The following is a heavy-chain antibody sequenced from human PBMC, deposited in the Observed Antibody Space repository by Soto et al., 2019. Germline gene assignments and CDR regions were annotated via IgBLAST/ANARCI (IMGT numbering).Heavy chain of an antibody. CDR1: GFSFNNFA. D-gene: IGHD1-26*01. CDR3: ARKWTSWFDP. Sequence: GSLRLSCAASGFSFNNFAMNWARQAPGKGLEWVSIISADGGRTYYADSVKGRFTISRDNSKNTLYLQMNSLRAEDTAIYYCARKWTSWFDPWGQGTLVTVSS. CDR2: ISADGGRT. J-gene: IGHJ5*02. V-gene: IGHV3-23*01.